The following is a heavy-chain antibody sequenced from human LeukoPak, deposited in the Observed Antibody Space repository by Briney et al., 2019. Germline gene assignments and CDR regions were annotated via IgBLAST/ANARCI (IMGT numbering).Heavy chain of an antibody. D-gene: IGHD1-26*01. CDR1: GYTFTGYD. CDR3: TRGSLSGSSRDY. CDR2: MNPYTGDT. V-gene: IGHV1-8*01. Sequence: GASVRVSCKASGYTFTGYDINWVRQATGQGLEWMGWMNPYTGDTGYAQNFQGRVTMTRNTSIHTAYMDLRGLRSEDTAVYYCTRGSLSGSSRDYWGQGTLVTVSS. J-gene: IGHJ4*02.